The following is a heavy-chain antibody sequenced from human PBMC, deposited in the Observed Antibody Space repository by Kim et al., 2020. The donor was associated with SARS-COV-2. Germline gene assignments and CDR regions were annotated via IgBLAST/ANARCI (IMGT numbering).Heavy chain of an antibody. Sequence: GGSLRLSCAASGFTFSSYAMHWVRQAPGKGLEWVAVISYDGSNKYYADSVKGRFTISRDNSKNTLYLQMNSLRAEDTAVYYCARDGYYGSGSGNYYGMDVWGQGTTVTVSS. CDR2: ISYDGSNK. CDR1: GFTFSSYA. V-gene: IGHV3-30-3*01. CDR3: ARDGYYGSGSGNYYGMDV. D-gene: IGHD3-10*01. J-gene: IGHJ6*02.